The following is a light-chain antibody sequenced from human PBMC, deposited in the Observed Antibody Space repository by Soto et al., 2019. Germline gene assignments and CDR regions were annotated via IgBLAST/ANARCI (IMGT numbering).Light chain of an antibody. CDR2: GES. CDR3: QLYLDSPPAWA. V-gene: IGKV3-20*01. CDR1: QTISSNF. J-gene: IGKJ1*01. Sequence: IVLTQSPGTLSLSPGERATLSCRASQTISSNFLAWYQHKPGQAPRLLIFGESTRATGIPDRFSGSGSGTDFTLTISRLEPEDFVVYYCQLYLDSPPAWAFGQGTKVXIK.